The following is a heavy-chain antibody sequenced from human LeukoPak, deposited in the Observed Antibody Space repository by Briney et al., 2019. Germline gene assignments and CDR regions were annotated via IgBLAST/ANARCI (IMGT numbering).Heavy chain of an antibody. CDR1: GFTFSSYS. CDR2: ISSSSSYI. J-gene: IGHJ5*02. Sequence: PGGSLRLSCAASGFTFSSYSMNWVRQAPGKGLEWVSSISSSSSYIYYADSVKGRFTISRDNAKNSLYLQMNSLRAEDTAVYYCARRYYDFWSGYPWFDPWGQGTLVTVSS. V-gene: IGHV3-21*01. D-gene: IGHD3-3*01. CDR3: ARRYYDFWSGYPWFDP.